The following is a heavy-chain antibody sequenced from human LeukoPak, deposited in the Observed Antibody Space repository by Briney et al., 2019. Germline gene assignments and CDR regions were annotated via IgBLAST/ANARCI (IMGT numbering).Heavy chain of an antibody. CDR1: GFTFSTYS. CDR3: ARGSTYYDSSGQVPFDY. Sequence: GGSLRLPCAASGFTFSTYSMNWVRQAPGKGLEWVSYISSSSSTIYYADSVKGRFTISRDNAKNSLYLQMNSLRAEDTAVYYCARGSTYYDSSGQVPFDYWGQGTLVTVSS. D-gene: IGHD3-22*01. J-gene: IGHJ4*02. CDR2: ISSSSSTI. V-gene: IGHV3-48*01.